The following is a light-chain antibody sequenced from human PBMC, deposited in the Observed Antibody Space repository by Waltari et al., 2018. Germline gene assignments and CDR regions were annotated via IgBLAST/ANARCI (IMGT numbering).Light chain of an antibody. Sequence: EILLTQSPATLSLSPGERATLSCRASQSVSNSLAWYQQRPGQPPRLLIYDASKRATDIPARFSGSGSGTDFTLTISSLEPEDFAVYYCQLRSKWPPYSFGQGTKLQIK. CDR1: QSVSNS. CDR3: QLRSKWPPYS. J-gene: IGKJ2*03. V-gene: IGKV3-11*01. CDR2: DAS.